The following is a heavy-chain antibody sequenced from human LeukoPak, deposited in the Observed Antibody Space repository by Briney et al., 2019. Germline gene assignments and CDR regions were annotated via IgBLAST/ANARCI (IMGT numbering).Heavy chain of an antibody. J-gene: IGHJ5*02. CDR1: GFTFSSYA. D-gene: IGHD3-22*01. CDR2: ISGSGGST. Sequence: GGSLRLSCAASGFTFSSYAMSWVRQAPGKGLEWVSAISGSGGSTYYADSVKGRFTISRDNSKNTLYLQMNSLRAEDTAVYYCAKDHAAMVVVPNWFDPWGQGTLVTVSS. CDR3: AKDHAAMVVVPNWFDP. V-gene: IGHV3-23*01.